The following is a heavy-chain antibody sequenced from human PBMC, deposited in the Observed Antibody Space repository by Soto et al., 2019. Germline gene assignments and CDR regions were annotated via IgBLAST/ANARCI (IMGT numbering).Heavy chain of an antibody. CDR3: ARGQKITIFGVVIIPVDYYYYMDV. CDR2: IYYSGST. D-gene: IGHD3-3*01. V-gene: IGHV4-31*03. Sequence: SETLSLTCTVSGGSISSGGYYWSWIRQHPGKGLEWIGYIYYSGSTYYNPSLKSRVTISVDTSKNQFSLKLSSVTAADTAVYYCARGQKITIFGVVIIPVDYYYYMDVWGKGTTVTVSS. J-gene: IGHJ6*03. CDR1: GGSISSGGYY.